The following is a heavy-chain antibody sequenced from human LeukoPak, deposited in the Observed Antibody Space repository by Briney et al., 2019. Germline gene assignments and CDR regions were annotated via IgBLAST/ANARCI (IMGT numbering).Heavy chain of an antibody. CDR3: ARAGRSNIDY. D-gene: IGHD4-11*01. J-gene: IGHJ4*02. V-gene: IGHV3-30-3*01. CDR2: ISYDGSNK. Sequence: GRSLRLSCAASGFTFNRYAMHWVRQAPGKGLEWVAVISYDGSNKYYADSVKGRFTISRDNSKNTLYLQMNSLRAEDTAVYYCARAGRSNIDYWGQGTLVTVSS. CDR1: GFTFNRYA.